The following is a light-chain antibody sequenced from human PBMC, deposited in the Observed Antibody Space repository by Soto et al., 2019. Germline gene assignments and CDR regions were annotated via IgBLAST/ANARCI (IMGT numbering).Light chain of an antibody. CDR3: QSYDSSLSGWV. CDR2: GNS. Sequence: QSVLTQPPSVSGAPGQRVTISCTGSSSNIGAGYDVHWYQQLPGTAPKLLIYGNSKRPSGVPDRFSGSKSGTSASLAITGLNAEDEADYYCQSYDSSLSGWVFGGGTKLTVL. V-gene: IGLV1-40*01. J-gene: IGLJ3*02. CDR1: SSNIGAGYD.